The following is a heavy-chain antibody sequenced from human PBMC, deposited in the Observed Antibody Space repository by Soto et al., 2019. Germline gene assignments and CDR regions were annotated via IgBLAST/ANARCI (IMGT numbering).Heavy chain of an antibody. J-gene: IGHJ6*02. CDR3: ARIIGYCSGGSCYSDYYYGMDV. CDR1: GGTFSSYA. V-gene: IGHV1-69*06. CDR2: IIPIFGAA. D-gene: IGHD2-15*01. Sequence: SLKFACKASGGTFSSYAISWVRQPPGQGLEWMGGIIPIFGAANYAQKFQGRGTITADKSTSTAYMELSSLRSEDTAVYYCARIIGYCSGGSCYSDYYYGMDVWGQGTTVTVS.